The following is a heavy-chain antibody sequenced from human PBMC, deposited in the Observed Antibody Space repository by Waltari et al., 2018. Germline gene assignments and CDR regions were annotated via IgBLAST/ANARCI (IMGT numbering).Heavy chain of an antibody. CDR2: ISWNSGSI. CDR1: GFPFGDYA. D-gene: IGHD2-2*01. V-gene: IGHV3-9*01. Sequence: DVQLVESGGGLVQPGGSLKLPCAASGFPFGDYAMHWVRQSQGEGLEWVSGISWNSGSIAYADSVKGRFTISRDNTKNSLYLEMNSLKTDDTAFYFCAKDARGGTSVHDGYYFDSWGQGIRVTVSS. CDR3: AKDARGGTSVHDGYYFDS. J-gene: IGHJ4*02.